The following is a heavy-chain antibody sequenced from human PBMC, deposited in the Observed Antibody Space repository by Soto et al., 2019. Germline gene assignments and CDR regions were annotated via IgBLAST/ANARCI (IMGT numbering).Heavy chain of an antibody. CDR1: GGSISSGDYY. CDR2: IYYSGST. V-gene: IGHV4-30-4*01. J-gene: IGHJ4*02. Sequence: SETLSLTCTVSGGSISSGDYYWSWLRQPPGKGLEWIGYIYYSGSTYYNPSLKRRVTISVDTSKNQFSLKLSSATAADTAVCYCARDREAYDYWGQGTLVTVSS. CDR3: ARDREAYDY.